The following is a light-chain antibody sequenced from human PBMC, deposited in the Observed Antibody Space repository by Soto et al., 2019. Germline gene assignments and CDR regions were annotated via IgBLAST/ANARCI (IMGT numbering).Light chain of an antibody. V-gene: IGLV4-60*02. CDR1: SGHSSYI. Sequence: QLVLTQSSSASASLGSSVKLTCTLSSGHSSYIIAWHQQQPGKAPRYLMKLEGSGSYNKGSGDPDRFSGSSSGADRYLTISNLQFEDESDYYCETWDSNTRVFGTGTKLTVL. CDR3: ETWDSNTRV. J-gene: IGLJ1*01. CDR2: LEGSGSY.